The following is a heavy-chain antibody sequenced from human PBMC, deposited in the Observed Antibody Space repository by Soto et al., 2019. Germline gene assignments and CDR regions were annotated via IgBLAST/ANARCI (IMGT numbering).Heavy chain of an antibody. Sequence: SETLSLTCTVSGGSISSSSYYWGWIRQPPGKGLEWIGSIYYSGSTYSNPSLKSRVTISVDTSKNQFSLKLSSVTAADTAVYYCARRYGGTFDYWGQGTLVTVSS. CDR1: GGSISSSSYY. D-gene: IGHD2-15*01. CDR2: IYYSGST. CDR3: ARRYGGTFDY. J-gene: IGHJ4*02. V-gene: IGHV4-39*01.